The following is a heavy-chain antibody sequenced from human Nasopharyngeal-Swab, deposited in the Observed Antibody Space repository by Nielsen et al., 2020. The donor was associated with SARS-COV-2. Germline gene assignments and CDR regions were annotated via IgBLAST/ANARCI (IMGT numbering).Heavy chain of an antibody. CDR2: IIGSGDISGSGGST. CDR3: AKDLRGPYFF. CDR1: GSSFRTYG. V-gene: IGHV3-23*01. J-gene: IGHJ4*02. D-gene: IGHD2/OR15-2a*01. Sequence: AGSLRLSCVASGSSFRTYGMSWVLHAPGKGLELVAAIIGSGDISGSGGSTYYADSVKGRFTISRDNSKNTLSLQMNSLRAEDTALYYCAKDLRGPYFFWGQGTLVSVSS.